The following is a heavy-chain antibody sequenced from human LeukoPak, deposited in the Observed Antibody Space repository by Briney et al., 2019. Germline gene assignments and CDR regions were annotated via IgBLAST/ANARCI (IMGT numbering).Heavy chain of an antibody. J-gene: IGHJ4*02. Sequence: ASETLSLTCAVPSYSISSGYYWGWIRQPPGKGLEWIGSIYHSGSTYYNPSLKSRVTILVDTSKNQFSLKLSSVTAADTAVYYCARRGGSRYFDYWGQGTLVTVSS. CDR3: ARRGGSRYFDY. V-gene: IGHV4-38-2*01. CDR1: SYSISSGYY. D-gene: IGHD3-16*01. CDR2: IYHSGST.